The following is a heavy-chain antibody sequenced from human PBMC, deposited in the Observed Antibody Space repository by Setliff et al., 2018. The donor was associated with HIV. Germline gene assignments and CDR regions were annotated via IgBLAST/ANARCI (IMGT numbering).Heavy chain of an antibody. CDR2: ISTYNGNT. V-gene: IGHV1-18*01. CDR1: GYTFTSYG. J-gene: IGHJ4*02. Sequence: GASVKVSCKASGYTFTSYGITWVRQAPGQGLEWMGWISTYNGNTDYAQKFRGRVTMTADTSTSTAYRDLGSLRSDDTAVYYCAKDYYDFVWGSSLAYWGQGTLVTVSS. D-gene: IGHD3-16*01. CDR3: AKDYYDFVWGSSLAY.